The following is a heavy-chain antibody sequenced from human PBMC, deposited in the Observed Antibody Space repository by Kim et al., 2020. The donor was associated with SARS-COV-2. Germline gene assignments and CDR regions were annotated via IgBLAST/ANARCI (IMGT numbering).Heavy chain of an antibody. CDR1: GFTFSSYG. V-gene: IGHV3-30*18. J-gene: IGHJ3*02. CDR2: ISYDGSNK. D-gene: IGHD3-3*01. CDR3: AKDSLLRFLEWLHVFPAFDI. Sequence: GGSLRLSCAASGFTFSSYGMHWVRQAPGKGLEWVAVISYDGSNKYYADSVKGRFTISRDNSKNTLYLQMNSLRAEDTAVYYCAKDSLLRFLEWLHVFPAFDIWGQGTMVTVSS.